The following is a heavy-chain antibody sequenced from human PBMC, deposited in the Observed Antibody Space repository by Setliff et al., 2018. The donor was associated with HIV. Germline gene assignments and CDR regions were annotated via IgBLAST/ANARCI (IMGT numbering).Heavy chain of an antibody. CDR2: MNPNSGNT. V-gene: IGHV1-8*02. Sequence: VKVSCKASGYTFSNYDINWVRQGTGQGLEWMGWMNPNSGNTGYAQKFQGRVTMTRNTSISTVYMELTSLRYEDMAVYYCARGLRQDRSNSDVFDIWGQGTVVTVSS. CDR3: ARGLRQDRSNSDVFDI. D-gene: IGHD4-4*01. J-gene: IGHJ3*02. CDR1: GYTFSNYD.